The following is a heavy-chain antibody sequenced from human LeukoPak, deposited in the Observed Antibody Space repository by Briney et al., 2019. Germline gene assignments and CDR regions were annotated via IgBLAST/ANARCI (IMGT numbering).Heavy chain of an antibody. J-gene: IGHJ5*02. CDR1: GYTFTSYA. V-gene: IGHV7-4-1*02. Sequence: ASVKVSCKASGYTFTSYAMNWVRQAPGQGLEWMGWINTNTGNPTYAQGFTGRFVFSLDTSVSTAYLQISSLRAEDTAVYYCARDRRGSSWYGTSYNWFDPWGQGTLVTVSS. CDR3: ARDRRGSSWYGTSYNWFDP. CDR2: INTNTGNP. D-gene: IGHD6-13*01.